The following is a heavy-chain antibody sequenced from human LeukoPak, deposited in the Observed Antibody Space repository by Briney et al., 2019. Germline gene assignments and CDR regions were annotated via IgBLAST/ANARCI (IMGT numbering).Heavy chain of an antibody. CDR1: GGSISSSSYY. D-gene: IGHD3-10*01. CDR2: IYYSGST. CDR3: ARQSYGSGSLVY. Sequence: PSETLSPTCTVSGGSISSSSYYWGWIRQPPGKGLEWIGSIYYSGSTYYNPSLKSRVTISVDTSKNQFSLKLSSVTAADTAVYYCARQSYGSGSLVYWGQGTLVTVSS. V-gene: IGHV4-39*01. J-gene: IGHJ4*02.